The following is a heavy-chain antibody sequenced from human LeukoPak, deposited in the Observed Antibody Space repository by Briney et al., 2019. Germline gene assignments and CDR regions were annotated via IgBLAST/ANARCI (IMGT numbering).Heavy chain of an antibody. CDR3: ATLDISLVRGLIMVEAFNI. V-gene: IGHV4-59*08. Sequence: PSETLSLTCTVSGGSISSYYWSWIRQPPGKGLEWIGYISNTGKTDYNPSLESRVTISVDTSKKQFSLKLNSVTAADTAVYYCATLDISLVRGLIMVEAFNIWGQGTLVTVSS. CDR1: GGSISSYY. CDR2: ISNTGKT. D-gene: IGHD3-10*01. J-gene: IGHJ3*02.